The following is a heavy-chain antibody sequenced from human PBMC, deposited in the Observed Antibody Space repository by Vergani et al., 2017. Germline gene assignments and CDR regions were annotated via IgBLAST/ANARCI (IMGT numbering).Heavy chain of an antibody. D-gene: IGHD3-10*01. Sequence: QVQLQESGPGLVKPSETLSLTCTVSGGSISSSSYYWGWIRQPPGKGLEWIGSIYYSGSTYYNPSLKSRVTISVDTSKNQFSLKLSSVTAADTAVYYCARLDYYGSGSYLMSLIPSRYYFDYWGQGTLVTVSS. CDR2: IYYSGST. J-gene: IGHJ4*02. V-gene: IGHV4-39*01. CDR3: ARLDYYGSGSYLMSLIPSRYYFDY. CDR1: GGSISSSSYY.